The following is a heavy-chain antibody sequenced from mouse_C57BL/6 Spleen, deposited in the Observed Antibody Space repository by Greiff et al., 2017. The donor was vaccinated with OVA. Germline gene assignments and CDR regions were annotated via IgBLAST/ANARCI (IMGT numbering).Heavy chain of an antibody. CDR2: IDPSDSYT. CDR3: ARRTGYYAMDY. CDR1: GYTFTSYW. J-gene: IGHJ4*01. Sequence: VKLQQPGAELVRPGTSVKLSCKASGYTFTSYWMHWVKQRPGQGLEWIGVIDPSDSYTNYNQKFKGKATLTVDTSSSTAYMQLSSLTSEDSAVYYCARRTGYYAMDYWGQGTSVTVSS. V-gene: IGHV1-59*01.